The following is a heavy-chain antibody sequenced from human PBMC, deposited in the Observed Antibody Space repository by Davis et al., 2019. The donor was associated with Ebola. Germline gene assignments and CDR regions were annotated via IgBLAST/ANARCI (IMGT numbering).Heavy chain of an antibody. CDR3: ARGTGSRFDWLLKTYYFDY. V-gene: IGHV3-30-3*01. Sequence: GGSLRLSCAASGFTFSSYAMHWVRQAPGKGLEWVAVISYDGSNKYYADSVKGRFTISRDNSKNTLYLQMNSLRAEDTAVYYCARGTGSRFDWLLKTYYFDYWGQGTLVTVSS. CDR2: ISYDGSNK. D-gene: IGHD3-9*01. J-gene: IGHJ4*02. CDR1: GFTFSSYA.